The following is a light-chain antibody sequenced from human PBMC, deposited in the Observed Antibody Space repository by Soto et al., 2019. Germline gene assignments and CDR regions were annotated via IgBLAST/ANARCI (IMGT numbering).Light chain of an antibody. V-gene: IGKV3-11*01. Sequence: EIVMTQSPATLSVSPGGRATLSCRASQSFSGFLAWYQQKPGQAPRLLIYDASTRATGIPDRFIGSGSGTDFTLTISSLEPEDFAIYYCQVRDNWFTFGPGTKVDIK. CDR1: QSFSGF. CDR3: QVRDNWFT. CDR2: DAS. J-gene: IGKJ3*01.